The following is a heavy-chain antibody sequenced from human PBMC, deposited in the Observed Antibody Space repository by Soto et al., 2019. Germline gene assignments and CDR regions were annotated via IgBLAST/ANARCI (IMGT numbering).Heavy chain of an antibody. V-gene: IGHV3-74*01. CDR3: ARDSGSYFRFDAFDI. J-gene: IGHJ3*02. Sequence: GGSLRLSCAASGFTFSSYWMHWVRQAPGKGLVWVSRINSDGSSTSYADSVKGRFTISRDNAKNTLYLQMNSLRAEDTAVYYCARDSGSYFRFDAFDIWGQGTMVTVSS. D-gene: IGHD1-26*01. CDR2: INSDGSST. CDR1: GFTFSSYW.